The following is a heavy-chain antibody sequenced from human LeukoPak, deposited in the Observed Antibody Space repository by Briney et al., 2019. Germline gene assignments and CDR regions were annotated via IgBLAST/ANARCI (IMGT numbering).Heavy chain of an antibody. D-gene: IGHD2-21*02. CDR2: INSDGSST. Sequence: GGSLRLTCAASGFTFSGYWMHWVRQAPGKGLVWVSRINSDGSSTSYADSVKGRFTISRDNAKNTLYLQMNSLRAEDTAVYYCAREDRLSVDLNFDYWGQGTLVTVSS. J-gene: IGHJ4*02. CDR1: GFTFSGYW. V-gene: IGHV3-74*01. CDR3: AREDRLSVDLNFDY.